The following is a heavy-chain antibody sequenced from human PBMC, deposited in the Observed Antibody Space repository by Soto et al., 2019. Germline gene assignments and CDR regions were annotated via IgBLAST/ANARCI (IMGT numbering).Heavy chain of an antibody. Sequence: QITLKESGPTLVKPTQTLTLTCTFSGFSLSTSGVGVGWIRQPPGKALEWLALIYWDDDKRYSPSLKSRLTITKETTKNQVVLTMTDMDPVDTATYYCAQTRSRIAAADNFDYWGQGTLVTVSS. CDR2: IYWDDDK. CDR1: GFSLSTSGVG. V-gene: IGHV2-5*02. D-gene: IGHD6-13*01. J-gene: IGHJ4*02. CDR3: AQTRSRIAAADNFDY.